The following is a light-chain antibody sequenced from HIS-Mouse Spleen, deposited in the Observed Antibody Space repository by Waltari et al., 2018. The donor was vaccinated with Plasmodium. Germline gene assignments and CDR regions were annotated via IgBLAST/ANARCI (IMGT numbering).Light chain of an antibody. V-gene: IGKV3-11*01. Sequence: EIVLTQSPATLPLSPGERATLSCRARQSVSSYLAWHQQKPGQAPRLLIYDASNRATGIPARFSGSGSGTDFTLTISSLEPEDFAVYYCQQRSNWPLTFGGGTKVEIK. CDR1: QSVSSY. CDR3: QQRSNWPLT. CDR2: DAS. J-gene: IGKJ4*01.